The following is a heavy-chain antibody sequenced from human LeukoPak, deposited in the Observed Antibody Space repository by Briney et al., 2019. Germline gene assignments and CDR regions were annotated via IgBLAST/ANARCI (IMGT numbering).Heavy chain of an antibody. J-gene: IGHJ3*02. CDR2: ISPSGST. V-gene: IGHV4-4*07. CDR3: ARGAISITGTPIDAFDI. CDR1: GGSISSSY. D-gene: IGHD1-20*01. Sequence: SETLSLTCTVSGGSISSSYWNWIRQPAGKGLEWIGRISPSGSTNYNPSLKSRVTISVDTSKNQFSLKLSSVTAADTAVYYCARGAISITGTPIDAFDIWGQGTMVTVSS.